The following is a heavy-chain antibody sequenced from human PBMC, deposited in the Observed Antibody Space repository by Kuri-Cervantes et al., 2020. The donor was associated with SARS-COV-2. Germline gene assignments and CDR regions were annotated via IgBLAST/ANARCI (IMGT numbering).Heavy chain of an antibody. J-gene: IGHJ5*02. Sequence: GESLKISCKGSGYSFTSYWIGWVRQMPGKGLEWMGIIYPGDSDTRYSPSFQGQVTISADKSISTAYLQWSSLKASDTAMYYCAGRVVVVPAAIAGWFDPWGQGTLVTVSS. D-gene: IGHD2-2*01. CDR1: GYSFTSYW. CDR2: IYPGDSDT. V-gene: IGHV5-51*01. CDR3: AGRVVVVPAAIAGWFDP.